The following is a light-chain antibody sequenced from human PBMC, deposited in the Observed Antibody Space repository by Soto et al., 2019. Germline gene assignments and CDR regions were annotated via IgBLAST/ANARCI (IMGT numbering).Light chain of an antibody. V-gene: IGLV1-40*01. CDR3: QSYDSSLSGWV. J-gene: IGLJ3*02. CDR1: ISKIGAGFD. Sequence: QSVLTQPPSVSGAPGQRVTISCTGSISKIGAGFDVHWYQQLPGKAPKLLIYGNSNRPSGVPDRFSGSKSGTSASLAITGLQAEDEADYYCQSYDSSLSGWVFGGGTQLTVL. CDR2: GNS.